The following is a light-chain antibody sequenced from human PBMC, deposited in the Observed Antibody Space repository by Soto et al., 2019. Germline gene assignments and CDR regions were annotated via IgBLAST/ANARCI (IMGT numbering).Light chain of an antibody. V-gene: IGLV6-57*03. J-gene: IGLJ6*01. CDR1: SGSIASNY. CDR2: EDD. CDR3: QSYDSNNNV. Sequence: NFMLTQPHSVSESPGQTVTISCTRSSGSIASNYVQWCQRRPGSAPTTVIYEDDQRPSGVPDRFSGSVDSSSNSASRTLSGLKTEDESDYYCQSYDSNNNVFGSGTQLTVL.